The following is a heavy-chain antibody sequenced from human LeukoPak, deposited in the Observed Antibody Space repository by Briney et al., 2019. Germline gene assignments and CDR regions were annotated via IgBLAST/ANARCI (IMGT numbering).Heavy chain of an antibody. D-gene: IGHD5/OR15-5a*01. CDR1: GFTFSSYW. J-gene: IGHJ6*02. CDR2: IKQDGSEK. CDR3: ARYRVLWQRWLYYYYGMDV. Sequence: GGSLRLSCAASGFTFSSYWMSWVRQAPGKGLEWVANIKQDGSEKYYVDSVKGRFTISRDNAKNSLYLQMNSLRAEDTAVYYCARYRVLWQRWLYYYYGMDVWGQGTTVTVSS. V-gene: IGHV3-7*01.